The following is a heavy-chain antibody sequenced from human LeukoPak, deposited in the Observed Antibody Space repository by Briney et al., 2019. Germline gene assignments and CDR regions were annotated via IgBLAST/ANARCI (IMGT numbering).Heavy chain of an antibody. J-gene: IGHJ6*02. V-gene: IGHV4-61*01. D-gene: IGHD2-15*01. Sequence: SETLSLTCTVSGGSVNSGSYYWSWIRQPPGKGLEWIGYIFYSGSTNYNPSLKSRVTISVDTPKNQFSVRLSSVTAADTAVYYCATMRIDYYYGMDVWGQGTTVTVSS. CDR1: GGSVNSGSYY. CDR3: ATMRIDYYYGMDV. CDR2: IFYSGST.